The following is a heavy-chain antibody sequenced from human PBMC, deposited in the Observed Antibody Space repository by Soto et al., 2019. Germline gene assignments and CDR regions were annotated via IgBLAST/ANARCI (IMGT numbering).Heavy chain of an antibody. V-gene: IGHV3-30*04. CDR2: ITRDGYNK. D-gene: IGHD6-6*01. J-gene: IGHJ4*02. CDR1: GFIFKNYA. Sequence: LRLSCAVSGFIFKNYALNWVRQAPGKGLEWVASITRDGYNKYYADSVKGRFTISRDNSKNTLSLQMTALRVEDSSVYYCAKSSGGSSSVGMDYWGPGTLVTVSS. CDR3: AKSSGGSSSVGMDY.